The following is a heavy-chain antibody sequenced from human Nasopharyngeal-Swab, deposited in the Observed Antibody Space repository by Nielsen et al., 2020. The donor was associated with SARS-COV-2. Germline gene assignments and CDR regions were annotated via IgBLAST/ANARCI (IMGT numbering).Heavy chain of an antibody. CDR3: ARGVVAGTGQNWFDP. CDR1: GFTVSSNY. D-gene: IGHD6-19*01. V-gene: IGHV3-53*04. J-gene: IGHJ5*02. CDR2: IYSGGST. Sequence: GGSLRLSCAASGFTVSSNYMSWVRQAPGKGLEWVSVIYSGGSTYYADSVKGRFTISRHNSKNTLYLQMNSLRAEDTAVYYCARGVVAGTGQNWFDPWGQGTLVTVSS.